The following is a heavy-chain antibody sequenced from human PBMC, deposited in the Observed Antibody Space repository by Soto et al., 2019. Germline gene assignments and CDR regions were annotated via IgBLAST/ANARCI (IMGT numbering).Heavy chain of an antibody. Sequence: ASVKVSCKASGYTFSTYGISWVRQAPGQGLDWMGWISVYNGNTNYAQSLQGRVTMTTDTSTSTAYMELRSLRSDDTAVYYCARDPQLERRREFDYWGQGTLVTVSS. J-gene: IGHJ4*02. CDR1: GYTFSTYG. CDR2: ISVYNGNT. V-gene: IGHV1-18*01. D-gene: IGHD1-1*01. CDR3: ARDPQLERRREFDY.